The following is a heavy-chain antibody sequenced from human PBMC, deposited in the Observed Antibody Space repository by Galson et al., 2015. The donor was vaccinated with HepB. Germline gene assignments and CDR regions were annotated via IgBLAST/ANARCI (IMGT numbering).Heavy chain of an antibody. D-gene: IGHD1-26*01. V-gene: IGHV5-51*01. CDR3: ARVVVGAMGSLFTSIEYFQH. J-gene: IGHJ1*01. CDR2: IYPGDSDT. Sequence: QSGAEVKKPGESLKISCKGSGYSFTSYWIGWVRQMPGKGLEWMGIIYPGDSDTRYSPSFQGQVTISVDKSISTAFLQWSSLKASDTAMYYCARVVVGAMGSLFTSIEYFQHWGQGTLVTVSS. CDR1: GYSFTSYW.